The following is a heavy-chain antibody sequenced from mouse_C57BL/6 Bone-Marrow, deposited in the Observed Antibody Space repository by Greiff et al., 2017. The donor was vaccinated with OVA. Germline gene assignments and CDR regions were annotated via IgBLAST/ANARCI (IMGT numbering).Heavy chain of an antibody. J-gene: IGHJ4*01. D-gene: IGHD2-4*01. V-gene: IGHV5-16*01. Sequence: EVKLQESEGGLVQPGSSMKLSCTASGFTFSDYYMAWVRQVPEKGLEWVANINYDGSSTYYLDSLKSRFIISRDNAKNILYLQMSSLKSEDTATYYCARGPIYYYYDGLDHYYAMDYWGQGTSVTVSS. CDR2: INYDGSST. CDR1: GFTFSDYY. CDR3: ARGPIYYYYDGLDHYYAMDY.